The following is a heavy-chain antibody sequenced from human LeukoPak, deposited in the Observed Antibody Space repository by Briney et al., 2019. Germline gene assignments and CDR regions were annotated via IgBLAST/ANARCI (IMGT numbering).Heavy chain of an antibody. CDR3: ARDVHYYDRWRGFEM. D-gene: IGHD3-22*01. CDR1: GFTFSSYG. V-gene: IGHV3-30*03. Sequence: GGSLRLSCVGSGFTFSSYGMHWVRQAPGKGLEWVADISNDGTKNYHADSLKGRFTISRDNSKNTLYLQMNSLTGEDTAVCYCARDVHYYDRWRGFEMWGQGTKVTVSS. CDR2: ISNDGTKN. J-gene: IGHJ3*02.